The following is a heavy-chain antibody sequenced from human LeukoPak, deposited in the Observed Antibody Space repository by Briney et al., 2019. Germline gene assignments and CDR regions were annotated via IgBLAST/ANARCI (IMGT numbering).Heavy chain of an antibody. CDR3: ARFDVVVVAATSLVD. Sequence: ASVKVSSKASGYTFTSYGISWVRQAPGQGLEWMGWISAYNGNTNYAQKLQGRVTMTTDTSTSTAYMELRSLRSDDTAVYYCARFDVVVVAATSLVDWGQGTLVTVSS. CDR2: ISAYNGNT. D-gene: IGHD2-15*01. J-gene: IGHJ4*02. V-gene: IGHV1-18*01. CDR1: GYTFTSYG.